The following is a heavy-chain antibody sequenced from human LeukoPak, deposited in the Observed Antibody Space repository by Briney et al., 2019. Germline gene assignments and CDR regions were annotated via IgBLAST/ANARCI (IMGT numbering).Heavy chain of an antibody. CDR2: IFVGSGGT. J-gene: IGHJ5*02. D-gene: IGHD4/OR15-4a*01. V-gene: IGHV1-58*02. CDR3: SAGTSGQWFVGFEP. CDR1: GFTFSNSA. Sequence: GASVKVSCKASGFTFSNSAMQWVRQARGQRLAWIGWIFVGSGGTKYAQKFQERITITRDMSTSTVYMELSSVRSEDTAVYYCSAGTSGQWFVGFEPWGQGNLVTVSS.